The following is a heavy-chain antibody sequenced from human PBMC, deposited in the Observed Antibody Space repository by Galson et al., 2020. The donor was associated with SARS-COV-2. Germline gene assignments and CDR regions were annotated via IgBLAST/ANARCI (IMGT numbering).Heavy chain of an antibody. Sequence: SCAASGIPFSTYAMPWVRQAPGQGLEWVAAISYDGGNTHDVDSLKGRLTITRDKSKNTLYLQMNSLRPEDTAVYYCASSASRAGRGTRFSIEHWGQGTLVTVSS. V-gene: IGHV3-30*01. J-gene: IGHJ5*02. CDR2: ISYDGGNT. CDR3: ASSASRAGRGTRFSIEH. D-gene: IGHD6-6*01. CDR1: GIPFSTYA.